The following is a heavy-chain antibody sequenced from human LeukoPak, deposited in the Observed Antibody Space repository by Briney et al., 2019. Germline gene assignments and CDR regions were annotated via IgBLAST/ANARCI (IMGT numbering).Heavy chain of an antibody. J-gene: IGHJ4*02. CDR2: IYDSGST. V-gene: IGHV4-39*07. CDR3: ARVGYYDSSGYYYVLPFDY. CDR1: GVSISSSSYY. Sequence: SETLSLTCTVSGVSISSSSYYWGWIRQPPGKGLEWIGSIYDSGSTYYKPSLNSRFTISVDTSKNQFSLKLSSATAADTAVYYCARVGYYDSSGYYYVLPFDYWGQGTLVTVSS. D-gene: IGHD3-22*01.